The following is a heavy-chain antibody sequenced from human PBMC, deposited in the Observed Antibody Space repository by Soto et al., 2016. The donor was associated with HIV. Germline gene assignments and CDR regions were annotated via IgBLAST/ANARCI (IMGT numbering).Heavy chain of an antibody. Sequence: EVQLVESGGGLVKPGGSLRLSCAASGFTFSSYSMNWVRQAPGKGLEWVSSISSSSSYIYYADSVKGRFTISRDNAKNSLYLRMNSLRAEDTAVYYCARDSSGYIRGHDAFDIWGQGTMVTVSS. D-gene: IGHD3-22*01. CDR2: ISSSSSYI. CDR1: GFTFSSYS. V-gene: IGHV3-21*01. CDR3: ARDSSGYIRGHDAFDI. J-gene: IGHJ3*02.